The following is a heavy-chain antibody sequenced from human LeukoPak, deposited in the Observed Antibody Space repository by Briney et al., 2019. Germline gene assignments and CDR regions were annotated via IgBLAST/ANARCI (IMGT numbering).Heavy chain of an antibody. CDR2: IRYDGSNK. D-gene: IGHD3-10*01. J-gene: IGHJ5*02. Sequence: GGSLRLSCAASGFTFSSYGMHWVRQAPGKGLEWVAFIRYDGSNKYYADSVKGRFTISRDNSKNALYLQMNSLRAEDTAVYYCARDLVVRGRWSWFDPWGQGTLVTVSS. CDR3: ARDLVVRGRWSWFDP. CDR1: GFTFSSYG. V-gene: IGHV3-30*02.